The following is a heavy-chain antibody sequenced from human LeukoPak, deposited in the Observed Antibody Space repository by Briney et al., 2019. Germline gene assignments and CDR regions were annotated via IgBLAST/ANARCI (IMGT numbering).Heavy chain of an antibody. CDR3: ARGPGYYDFWSGYYLVWFDP. D-gene: IGHD3-3*01. V-gene: IGHV4-61*02. CDR2: IYTSGST. J-gene: IGHJ5*02. CDR1: GGSISSGNYY. Sequence: SETLSLTCTVSGGSISSGNYYWNWIRQPAGKGLEWIGRIYTSGSTNYNPSLKSRVTISLDTSKNQFSLRLSSVTAADTAVYYCARGPGYYDFWSGYYLVWFDPWGQGTLVTVSS.